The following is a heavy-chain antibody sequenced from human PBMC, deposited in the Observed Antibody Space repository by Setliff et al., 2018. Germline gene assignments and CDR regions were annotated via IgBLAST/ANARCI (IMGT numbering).Heavy chain of an antibody. J-gene: IGHJ4*02. D-gene: IGHD3-22*01. Sequence: GSLRLSCAASGFTFSSYGMHWVRQAPGKGLEWVAFIRYDGSNKYYADSVKGRFTISRDNSKNTLYLQMNSLRAEDTAVYYCAKVSYYYDSSGLIDYWGQGTWSPSPQ. CDR3: AKVSYYYDSSGLIDY. CDR1: GFTFSSYG. CDR2: IRYDGSNK. V-gene: IGHV3-30*02.